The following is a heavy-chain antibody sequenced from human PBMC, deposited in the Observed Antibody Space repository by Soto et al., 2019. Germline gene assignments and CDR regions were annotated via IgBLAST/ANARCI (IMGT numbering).Heavy chain of an antibody. D-gene: IGHD3-9*01. J-gene: IGHJ4*02. CDR1: DDSINSDKYY. V-gene: IGHV4-39*01. CDR3: ARLEGLATISYYFDF. CDR2: VYYRGNA. Sequence: QLQLQESGPGLVKPSETLSLSCSVSDDSINSDKYYWGWIRQPPGKGLEWIGSVYYRGNAYYNPFLTTRFTISLDKSKSQFSLKLNSVTAADSAVYFCARLEGLATISYYFDFWGPGALVTVSS.